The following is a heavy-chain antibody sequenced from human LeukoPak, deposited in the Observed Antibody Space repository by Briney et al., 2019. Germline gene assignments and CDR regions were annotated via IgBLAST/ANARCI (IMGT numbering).Heavy chain of an antibody. CDR1: GGSISSYY. J-gene: IGHJ4*02. Sequence: SETLSLTCTVSGGSISSYYWGWIRQPPGKGLEWIGSIYHSGSTYYNPSLKSRVTISVDTSKNQFSLKLSSVTAADTAVYYCAKWYDPGGFDYWGQGTLVTVSS. CDR3: AKWYDPGGFDY. D-gene: IGHD2-8*01. CDR2: IYHSGST. V-gene: IGHV4-38-2*02.